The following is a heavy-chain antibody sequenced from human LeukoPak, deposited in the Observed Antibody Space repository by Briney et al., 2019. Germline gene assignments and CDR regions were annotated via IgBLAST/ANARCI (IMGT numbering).Heavy chain of an antibody. D-gene: IGHD5-24*01. CDR2: ISYDGSDK. J-gene: IGHJ4*02. Sequence: GRSLRLSCAASGFTFSSYGMHWVRQAPGKGLEWVAFISYDGSDKYYAESVKGRFTISRDKSKNTLYLQMNSLTSDDTSIYYCARVYNSYFFDYWGQGTPVTVSS. V-gene: IGHV3-30*06. CDR3: ARVYNSYFFDY. CDR1: GFTFSSYG.